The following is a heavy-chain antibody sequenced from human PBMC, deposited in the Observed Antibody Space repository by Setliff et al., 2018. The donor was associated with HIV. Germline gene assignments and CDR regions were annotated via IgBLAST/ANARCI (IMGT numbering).Heavy chain of an antibody. D-gene: IGHD4-17*01. CDR3: AKDDRGAKYGSLDF. J-gene: IGHJ4*02. CDR1: GFSFPSYV. Sequence: GESLTISCAASGFSFPSYVINWVRQAPGKGLEWVSSISGSGDRTYYADSVKGRVTISRDNFKDVLYLQMFSLRAEDTAVYYCAKDDRGAKYGSLDFWGQGTLVTVSS. CDR2: ISGSGDRT. V-gene: IGHV3-23*01.